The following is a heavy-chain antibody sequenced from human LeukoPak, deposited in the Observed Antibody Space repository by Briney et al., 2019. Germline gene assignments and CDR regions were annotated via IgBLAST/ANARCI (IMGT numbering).Heavy chain of an antibody. J-gene: IGHJ6*02. CDR3: ARDPPEFLSSSWVCYGMGV. Sequence: SVKVSCKASGGTFSSYAISWVRQAPGQGLEWMGRIIPILGIANYAQKFQGRVTITADKSTSTAYLELSSLRSEDTAVYYCARDPPEFLSSSWVCYGMGVRGQGTTVTASS. CDR2: IIPILGIA. CDR1: GGTFSSYA. V-gene: IGHV1-69*04. D-gene: IGHD6-13*01.